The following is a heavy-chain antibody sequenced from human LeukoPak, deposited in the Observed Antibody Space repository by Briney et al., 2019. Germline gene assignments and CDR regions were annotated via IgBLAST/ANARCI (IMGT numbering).Heavy chain of an antibody. D-gene: IGHD4-11*01. CDR3: ARRPGVTTWWFDP. J-gene: IGHJ5*02. V-gene: IGHV4-34*01. CDR2: IKHSGST. CDR1: GGSFSGYY. Sequence: PSETLSLTCAVYGGSFSGYYWSWVRQPPGKGLEWIGEIKHSGSTNYNPSLRSRVTISVDTSKNQFSLKLSSVTAADTAVYYCARRPGVTTWWFDPWGQGTLVTVSS.